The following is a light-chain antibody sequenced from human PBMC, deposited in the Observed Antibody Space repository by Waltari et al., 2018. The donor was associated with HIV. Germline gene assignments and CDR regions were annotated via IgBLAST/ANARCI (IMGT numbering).Light chain of an antibody. CDR1: SRAIGGYDY. CDR3: SAYTTYSPLAV. J-gene: IGLJ2*01. V-gene: IGLV2-14*01. Sequence: QSALTQPASVSGSPGQSIPISCTGTSRAIGGYDYVPWYQQHPGKAPKLLIYGVSSRPSGVSNRFSGSRSGNTASLTISGLQADDEAHYYCSAYTTYSPLAVFGGGTKLTVL. CDR2: GVS.